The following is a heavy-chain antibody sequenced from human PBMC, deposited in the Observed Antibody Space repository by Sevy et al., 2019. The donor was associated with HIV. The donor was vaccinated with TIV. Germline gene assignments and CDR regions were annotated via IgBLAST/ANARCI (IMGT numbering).Heavy chain of an antibody. D-gene: IGHD6-13*01. V-gene: IGHV3-30*03. CDR2: ISHDGINE. CDR3: ARDRLHSPYSSRPSVH. Sequence: GGSLRLSCIGSGFSFSYYGIHWVRQSPGKGLDWVALISHDGINEYYADSVKGRFTISRDNSKNTLYLQMNSLRAEDTAVYYCARDRLHSPYSSRPSVHWGQGTLVTVSS. CDR1: GFSFSYYG. J-gene: IGHJ4*02.